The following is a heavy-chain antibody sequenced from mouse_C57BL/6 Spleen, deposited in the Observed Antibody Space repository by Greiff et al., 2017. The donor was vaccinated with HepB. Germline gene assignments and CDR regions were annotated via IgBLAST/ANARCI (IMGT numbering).Heavy chain of an antibody. J-gene: IGHJ1*03. CDR2: IDPSDSYT. CDR1: GYTFTSYW. Sequence: QVQLQQPGAELVMPGASVKLSCKASGYTFTSYWMHWVKQRPGQGLEWIGEIDPSDSYTNYNQKFKGQSTLTVDKSSSTAYMQLSSLTSEDSAVYYCARYAYGSSNWYFDVWGTGTTVTVSS. V-gene: IGHV1-69*01. D-gene: IGHD1-1*01. CDR3: ARYAYGSSNWYFDV.